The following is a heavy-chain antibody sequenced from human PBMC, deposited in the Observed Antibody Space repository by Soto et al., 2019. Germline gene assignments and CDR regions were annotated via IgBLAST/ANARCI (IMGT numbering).Heavy chain of an antibody. V-gene: IGHV1-2*02. CDR3: ARDLAKGGGSAGFDY. Sequence: ASVNVSCKSSGDTFTASYIHWVRQAPGQGFECMGWINPKSGGTKYPQKFQGRVTMTRDTSLSTVYMTLTRLTSDDTAVYYCARDLAKGGGSAGFDYWGQGTLVTVSS. D-gene: IGHD1-26*01. CDR2: INPKSGGT. J-gene: IGHJ4*02. CDR1: GDTFTASY.